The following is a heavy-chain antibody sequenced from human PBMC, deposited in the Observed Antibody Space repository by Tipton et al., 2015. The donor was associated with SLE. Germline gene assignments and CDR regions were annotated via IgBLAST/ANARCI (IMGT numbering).Heavy chain of an antibody. CDR2: IRYDGSNK. J-gene: IGHJ6*03. CDR1: GFTFSSYG. CDR3: ARDVNYYYYMDV. V-gene: IGHV3-33*01. Sequence: RSLRLSCAASGFTFSSYGMHWVRQAPGKGLEWVAFIRYDGSNKYYADSVKGRFTISRDNSKNTLYLQMNSLRAEDTAVYYCARDVNYYYYMDVWGKGTTVTVSS.